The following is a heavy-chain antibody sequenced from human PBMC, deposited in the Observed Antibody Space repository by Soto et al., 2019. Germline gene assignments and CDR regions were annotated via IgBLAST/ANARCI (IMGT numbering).Heavy chain of an antibody. Sequence: SVKVSCKASGGTFSRYTITWVRQAPGQGLEWMGGITPMFGTPNYAQKFQGRVTITADESTSTAYMELSSLRSEDTAMYYCARDGTLYDSSAYYYLYWGQGTLVTAPQ. CDR1: GGTFSRYT. V-gene: IGHV1-69*13. J-gene: IGHJ4*02. D-gene: IGHD3-22*01. CDR3: ARDGTLYDSSAYYYLY. CDR2: ITPMFGTP.